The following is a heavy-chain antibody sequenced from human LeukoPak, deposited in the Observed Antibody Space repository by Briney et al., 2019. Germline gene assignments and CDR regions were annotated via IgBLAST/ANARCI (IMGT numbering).Heavy chain of an antibody. CDR3: ARRSGYSSGWYPWY. J-gene: IGHJ4*02. CDR2: INSGGTPI. D-gene: IGHD6-19*01. Sequence: GGSLRLSCAASGFIFSNYEMNWVRQAPGKGLEWISYINSGGTPIYYADSVKGRFTISRDNAKNSLYLQMNSLRAEDTAVYYCARRSGYSSGWYPWYWGQGTLVTVSS. V-gene: IGHV3-48*03. CDR1: GFIFSNYE.